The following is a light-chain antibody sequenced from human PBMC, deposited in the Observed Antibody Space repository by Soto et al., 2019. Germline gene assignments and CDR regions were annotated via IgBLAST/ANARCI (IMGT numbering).Light chain of an antibody. CDR3: MQGTPRPYT. V-gene: IGKV2-30*02. CDR1: QSLVHSDGNTH. J-gene: IGKJ2*01. Sequence: DVVMTQSPLSLPVTLGQPASISCRSTQSLVHSDGNTHLYWFQQRPGQSPRRLICKVSNRESGVLESFSGSPSGTDFTLKISRLEAEDFGVYYFMQGTPRPYTFGQGNKLEIK. CDR2: KVS.